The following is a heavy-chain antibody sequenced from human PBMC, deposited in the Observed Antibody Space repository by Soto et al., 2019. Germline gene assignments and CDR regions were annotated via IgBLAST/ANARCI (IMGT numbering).Heavy chain of an antibody. CDR1: GFTFGDYA. Sequence: GSLRLSCTGSGFTFGDYAVSWFRQAPGKGLECVGFIRSKAYGETTDYAASVKGRFTISRDDSRTIAYLRMNSLKTEDTATYYCSRGFYANTSYPRFDFWGQGTLVTVSS. J-gene: IGHJ4*02. V-gene: IGHV3-49*03. D-gene: IGHD2-21*01. CDR2: IRSKAYGETT. CDR3: SRGFYANTSYPRFDF.